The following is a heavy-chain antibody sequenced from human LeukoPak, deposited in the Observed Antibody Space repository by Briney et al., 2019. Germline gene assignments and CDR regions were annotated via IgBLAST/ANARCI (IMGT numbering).Heavy chain of an antibody. J-gene: IGHJ4*02. V-gene: IGHV3-30*02. CDR2: TRFGGSNK. Sequence: PGGSLRLSCVASGLSFRTYGMHWVRQAPGKGAERVAFTRFGGSNKYYADSVEGRFIISRDNSRNTLYLQMNRLRSEDTAVYYCAKSASGYSTSWYCLDYWGQGTLVTVSS. CDR1: GLSFRTYG. D-gene: IGHD6-13*01. CDR3: AKSASGYSTSWYCLDY.